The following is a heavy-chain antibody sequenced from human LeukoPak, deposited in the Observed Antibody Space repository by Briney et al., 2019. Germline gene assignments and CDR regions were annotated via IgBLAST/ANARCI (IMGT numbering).Heavy chain of an antibody. J-gene: IGHJ4*02. D-gene: IGHD3-22*01. V-gene: IGHV4-34*01. CDR3: ARGHTYYYDSSGYYYQGARFDY. CDR1: VGSFSGYY. CDR2: INHSGST. Sequence: SETLSLTCAVYVGSFSGYYWSWIRQPPGKGLGWTGEINHSGSTNYNPSLKSRVTISVDTSKNQFSLKLSSVTAADTAVYYCARGHTYYYDSSGYYYQGARFDYWGQGTLVTVSS.